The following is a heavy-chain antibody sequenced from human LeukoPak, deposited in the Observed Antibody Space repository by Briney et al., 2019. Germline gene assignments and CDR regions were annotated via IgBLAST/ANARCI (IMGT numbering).Heavy chain of an antibody. CDR3: ARWRIVAPLLYYYYGMDV. CDR1: GYTFTSYD. Sequence: ASVTVSCKASGYTFTSYDINWVRQAPGQGLEWMGWMNPNSGNTGYAQKFQGRVTMTRNTSISTAYMELSSLRSEDTAVYYCARWRIVAPLLYYYYGMDVWGQGTTVTVSS. D-gene: IGHD2-15*01. V-gene: IGHV1-8*01. J-gene: IGHJ6*02. CDR2: MNPNSGNT.